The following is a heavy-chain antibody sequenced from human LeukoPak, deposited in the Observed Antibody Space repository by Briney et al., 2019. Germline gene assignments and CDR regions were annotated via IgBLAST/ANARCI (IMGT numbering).Heavy chain of an antibody. J-gene: IGHJ4*02. CDR2: IYYSGST. D-gene: IGHD3-10*01. CDR1: GGSISSGGYY. Sequence: SETLSLTCTVSGGSISSGGYYWRWIRQQPGKGLEWIGYIYYSGSTYYNPSLKSRVTISVDTSKNQFSLKLSSVTAADTAVYYCARASMVRGLYFDYWGQGTLVTVSS. V-gene: IGHV4-31*03. CDR3: ARASMVRGLYFDY.